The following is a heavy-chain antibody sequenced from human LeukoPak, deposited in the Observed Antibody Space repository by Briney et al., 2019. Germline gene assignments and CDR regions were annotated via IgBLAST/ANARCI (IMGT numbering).Heavy chain of an antibody. V-gene: IGHV3-7*01. J-gene: IGHJ6*02. Sequence: GGSLRLSCAASGFTFSDYYMSWIRQAPGKGLEWVANIKQDGSEKYYVDSVKGRFTISRDNAKNSLYLQMNSLRAEDTAVYYCARGPIFDCSGVSCYSDDYYYYGMDVWGQGTTVTVSS. D-gene: IGHD2-15*01. CDR2: IKQDGSEK. CDR3: ARGPIFDCSGVSCYSDDYYYYGMDV. CDR1: GFTFSDYY.